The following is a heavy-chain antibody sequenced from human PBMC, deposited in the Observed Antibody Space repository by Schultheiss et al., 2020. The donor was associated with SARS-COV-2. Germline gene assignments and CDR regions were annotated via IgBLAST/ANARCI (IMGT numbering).Heavy chain of an antibody. J-gene: IGHJ3*02. CDR1: GFTFSSYG. V-gene: IGHV3-23*01. Sequence: GGSLRLSCAASGFTFSSYGMSWVRQAPGKGLEWVSAISGSGGSTYYADSVKGRFTISRDNAKNSLYLQMNSLRAEDTAVYYCAKSGDIPAFDIWGQGTMVTVSS. CDR2: ISGSGGST. D-gene: IGHD2-21*02. CDR3: AKSGDIPAFDI.